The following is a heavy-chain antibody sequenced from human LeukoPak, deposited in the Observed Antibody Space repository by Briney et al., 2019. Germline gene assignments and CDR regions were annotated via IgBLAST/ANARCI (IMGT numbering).Heavy chain of an antibody. Sequence: PGGSLRLSCAASGFTVSSNYMSWVRQAPGKGLEWVSVIYSGGSTYYADSVKGRFTISRDNSKNTLYLQMNSLRAEDTAVYYCAREIPRPHTAIGYYGMDVWGQGTTVTVSS. CDR2: IYSGGST. CDR1: GFTVSSNY. CDR3: AREIPRPHTAIGYYGMDV. D-gene: IGHD5-18*01. J-gene: IGHJ6*02. V-gene: IGHV3-66*01.